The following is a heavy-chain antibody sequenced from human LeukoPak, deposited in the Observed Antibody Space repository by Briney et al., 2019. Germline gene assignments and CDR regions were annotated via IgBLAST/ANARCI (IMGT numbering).Heavy chain of an antibody. D-gene: IGHD3-22*01. J-gene: IGHJ4*02. V-gene: IGHV1-69*04. CDR2: IIPILGIA. Sequence: SVKVSCKASGGTFSSYAISWVRQAPGQGLEWMGRIIPILGIANYAQKFQGRVTITADKSTSTAYMELSSLRSEDTAVYYCARDGDYYDSSGYIEPLDYWGQGTLVTVSS. CDR3: ARDGDYYDSSGYIEPLDY. CDR1: GGTFSSYA.